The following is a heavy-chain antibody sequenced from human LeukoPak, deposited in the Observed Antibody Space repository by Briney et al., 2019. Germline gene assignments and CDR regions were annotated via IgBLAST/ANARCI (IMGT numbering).Heavy chain of an antibody. CDR1: GASITSLH. Sequence: SETLSLTCAVSGASITSLHWTWFRQPAGRGLEWIGLIYTSGSTLYNHSLQGRVAMSVDVTKNQLSLKLSYVRAADAASYYCARKDGDYWGQGTLVTVSS. J-gene: IGHJ4*02. CDR3: ARKDGDY. V-gene: IGHV4-4*07. CDR2: IYTSGST. D-gene: IGHD6-6*01.